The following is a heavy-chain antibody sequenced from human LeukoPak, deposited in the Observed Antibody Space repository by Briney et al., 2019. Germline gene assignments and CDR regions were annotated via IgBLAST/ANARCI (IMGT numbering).Heavy chain of an antibody. Sequence: PSQTLSLTCTVSGGSISSGGYYWSWIRQHPGKGLEWIGYIYYSGSTYYNPSLKSRVTISVDTSKNQFSLKLSSVTAADTAVYYCARKYYYDSSGSSWGCYFDYWGQGTLVTVSS. CDR1: GGSISSGGYY. V-gene: IGHV4-31*03. J-gene: IGHJ4*02. CDR2: IYYSGST. D-gene: IGHD3-22*01. CDR3: ARKYYYDSSGSSWGCYFDY.